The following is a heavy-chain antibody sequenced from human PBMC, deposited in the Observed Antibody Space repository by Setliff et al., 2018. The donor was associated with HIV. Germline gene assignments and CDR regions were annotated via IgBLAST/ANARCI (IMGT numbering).Heavy chain of an antibody. CDR3: ARVGYNDDSGYPYNWFDP. V-gene: IGHV4-59*11. CDR1: GGSISSHY. J-gene: IGHJ5*02. CDR2: AHYSGSN. D-gene: IGHD3-22*01. Sequence: PSETLSLTCTVSGGSISSHYWSWIRQAPGKGLEWIGHAHYSGSNKNNPSLRSRISMAVDTSKNQVSLKLSSVTAADTAVYYCARVGYNDDSGYPYNWFDPWGQGTLVTVSS.